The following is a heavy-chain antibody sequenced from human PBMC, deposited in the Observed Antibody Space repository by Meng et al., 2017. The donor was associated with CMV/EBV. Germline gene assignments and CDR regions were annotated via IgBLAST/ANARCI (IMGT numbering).Heavy chain of an antibody. Sequence: QVQLQETGPGLVKPSGTLSLTCTVSGGSISSSSYYWGWIRQPPGKGLEWIGSIYYSGSTYYNPSLKSRVTISVDTSKNQFSLKLSSVTAADTAVYYCARVSVSYGYRLGYWGQGTLVTVSS. D-gene: IGHD3-16*02. CDR2: IYYSGST. J-gene: IGHJ4*02. V-gene: IGHV4-39*07. CDR3: ARVSVSYGYRLGY. CDR1: GGSISSSSYY.